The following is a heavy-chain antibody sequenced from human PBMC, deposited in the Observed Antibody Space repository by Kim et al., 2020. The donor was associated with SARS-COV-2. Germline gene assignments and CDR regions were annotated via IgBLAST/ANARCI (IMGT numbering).Heavy chain of an antibody. CDR1: GFTFSSYA. V-gene: IGHV3-64D*09. CDR2: ISSNGGST. Sequence: GGSLRLSCSASGFTFSSYAMHWVRQAPGKGLEYVSAISSNGGSTYYADSVKGRFTISRDNSKNTLYLQMSSLRAEDTAVYYCVKDWSLWFGELLSHLDYWGQGTLVTVSS. CDR3: VKDWSLWFGELLSHLDY. D-gene: IGHD3-10*01. J-gene: IGHJ4*02.